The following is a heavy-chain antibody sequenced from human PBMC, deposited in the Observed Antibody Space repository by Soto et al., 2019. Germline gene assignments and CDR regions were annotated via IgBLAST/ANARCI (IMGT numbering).Heavy chain of an antibody. V-gene: IGHV3-30-3*01. Sequence: PGGSLRLSCAASGFTFSSYAMHWVRQAPGKGLEWVAVISYDGSNKYYADSVKGRFTISRDNSKNTLYLQMNSLRAEDTAVYYCASGDGTAYYYGMDVWGQGTTVTVSS. CDR3: ASGDGTAYYYGMDV. CDR2: ISYDGSNK. J-gene: IGHJ6*02. CDR1: GFTFSSYA. D-gene: IGHD1-7*01.